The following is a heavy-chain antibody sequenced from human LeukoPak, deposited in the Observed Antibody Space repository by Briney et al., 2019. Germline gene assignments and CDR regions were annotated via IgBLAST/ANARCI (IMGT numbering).Heavy chain of an antibody. CDR3: ARQIVRLFGPFVTIGTDVDAFDI. D-gene: IGHD1-14*01. CDR2: IYPGDSDT. V-gene: IGHV5-51*01. CDR1: GYSFTSYW. Sequence: GESLKISCKGSGYSFTSYWIGWVRQMPGKGLEWMGIIYPGDSDTRYSPSFQGQVTISADKSISTAYLQWSSLKASDTAMYYCARQIVRLFGPFVTIGTDVDAFDIWGQGTTVTVSS. J-gene: IGHJ3*02.